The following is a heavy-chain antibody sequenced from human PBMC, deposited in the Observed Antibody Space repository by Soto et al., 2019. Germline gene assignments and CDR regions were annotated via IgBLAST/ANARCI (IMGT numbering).Heavy chain of an antibody. J-gene: IGHJ4*02. D-gene: IGHD6-19*01. CDR3: ARAQWLVLDY. Sequence: SETLSLTCTVSGGSIISGGYSLIWIRQPPGKGLELIGYIYHSGSTYYNPSLKSRVTISLDRSKNHFSLKLSSVSAADTAVYYCARAQWLVLDYWGQGTLVTVS. CDR1: GGSIISGGYS. CDR2: IYHSGST. V-gene: IGHV4-30-2*01.